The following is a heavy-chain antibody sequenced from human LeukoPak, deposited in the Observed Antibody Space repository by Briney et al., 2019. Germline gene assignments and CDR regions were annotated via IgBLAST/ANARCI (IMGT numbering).Heavy chain of an antibody. CDR1: GYTFTSYG. D-gene: IGHD5-24*01. CDR3: ATSDGYNWYYHMDV. CDR2: ISAYNGNT. J-gene: IGHJ6*03. V-gene: IGHV1-18*01. Sequence: ASVKVSCKASGYTFTSYGISWVRQAPGQGLEWMGWISAYNGNTNYAQKLQGRVTMTTDTSTSTAYMELRSLRSDDTAVYYCATSDGYNWYYHMDVWGKGTTVTVSS.